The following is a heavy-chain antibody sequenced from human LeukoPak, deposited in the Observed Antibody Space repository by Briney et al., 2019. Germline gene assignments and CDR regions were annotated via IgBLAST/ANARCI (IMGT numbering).Heavy chain of an antibody. CDR3: SRSLDY. CDR1: GFTFSSYG. V-gene: IGHV3-30*02. Sequence: HPGGSLRLSCAASGFTFSSYGMHWVRQAPGKGLEWVAFIRYDGSNKYYADSVKGRFTISRDNAKSSLYLQMNSLRADDAAVYYCSRSLDYWGQGALVTVSS. CDR2: IRYDGSNK. J-gene: IGHJ4*02.